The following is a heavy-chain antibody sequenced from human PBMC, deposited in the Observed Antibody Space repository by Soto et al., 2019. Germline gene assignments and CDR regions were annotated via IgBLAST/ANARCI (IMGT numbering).Heavy chain of an antibody. V-gene: IGHV1-18*01. J-gene: IGHJ4*02. CDR1: GYTFSNNG. CDR3: ATAIAATGPADS. D-gene: IGHD6-13*01. Sequence: VQSGGEVKKPGASVKVSCKASGYTFSNNGFTWGRQAPGQGLEWMGWIGGYNGNTNYAPKFQGRVTMTADTSTSTAHMELRGLRSDDTAVYYGATAIAATGPADSWGQGTLVTVSS. CDR2: IGGYNGNT.